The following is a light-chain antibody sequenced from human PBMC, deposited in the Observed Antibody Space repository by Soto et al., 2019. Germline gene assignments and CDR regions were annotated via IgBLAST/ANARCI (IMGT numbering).Light chain of an antibody. V-gene: IGKV1-27*01. J-gene: IGKJ2*01. Sequence: DIQMTQSPPSLSASVGDRVTITCRASQGIEGFLAWYQQKPGTAPKLLVYGTSTLQVGVPSRFSGSGWGTDFTLTISSVQPEDVATYYCQHYGASPYTFGQGTELEIK. CDR1: QGIEGF. CDR3: QHYGASPYT. CDR2: GTS.